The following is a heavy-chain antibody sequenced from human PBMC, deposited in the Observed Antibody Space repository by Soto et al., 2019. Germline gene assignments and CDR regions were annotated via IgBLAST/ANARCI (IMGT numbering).Heavy chain of an antibody. D-gene: IGHD6-13*01. J-gene: IGHJ5*02. CDR3: ARVKQQLGYNWFDP. Sequence: SETLSLPCPVSGCSISSYYWSWIRQPPGKGLEWIGYIYYSGSTNYNPSLKSRVTISVDTSKNQFSLKLSSVTAADTAVYYCARVKQQLGYNWFDPWGQGTLVTVSS. CDR2: IYYSGST. V-gene: IGHV4-59*01. CDR1: GCSISSYY.